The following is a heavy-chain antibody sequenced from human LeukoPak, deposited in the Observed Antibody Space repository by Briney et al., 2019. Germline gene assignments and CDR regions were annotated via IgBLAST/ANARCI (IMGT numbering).Heavy chain of an antibody. CDR2: VYYSGST. V-gene: IGHV4-39*07. CDR1: GGPISSSSYY. J-gene: IGHJ4*02. CDR3: ARVQKLLWFGELLPPAFRHGSFDY. Sequence: SETLSLTCTVSGGPISSSSYYWGWIRQPPGKGLEWIGSVYYSGSTYYNPSLKSRVTISVDTSKNQFSLKLSSVTAADTAVYYCARVQKLLWFGELLPPAFRHGSFDYWGQGTLVTVSS. D-gene: IGHD3-10*01.